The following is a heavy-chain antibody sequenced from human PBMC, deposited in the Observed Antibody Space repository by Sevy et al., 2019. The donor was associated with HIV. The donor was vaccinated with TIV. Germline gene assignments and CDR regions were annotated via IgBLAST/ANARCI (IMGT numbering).Heavy chain of an antibody. CDR1: GFTVSSNY. Sequence: GGSLRLSCAASGFTVSSNYMSWVRQAPGKGLEWVTVIYSGGSTYYADCVKGRFTITRNNSKNTLYIQMNSVRAEDTAVYYCARDIGGGYFDYWGQGTLVTVSS. CDR2: IYSGGST. CDR3: ARDIGGGYFDY. V-gene: IGHV3-66*01. J-gene: IGHJ4*02.